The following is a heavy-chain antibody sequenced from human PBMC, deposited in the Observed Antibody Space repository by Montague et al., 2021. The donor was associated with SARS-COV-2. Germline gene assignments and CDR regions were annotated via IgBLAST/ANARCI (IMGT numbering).Heavy chain of an antibody. CDR1: GFTVSSNY. CDR3: ARGLRIAAAGTGSSYYYGMDV. V-gene: IGHV3-53*04. J-gene: IGHJ6*02. Sequence: SLRLSCAASGFTVSSNYMGWVRQAPGKGLEWVSVIYSGGSTYYADSVKXRFTISRHNSKNTLYLQMNSLRAEDTAVYYCARGLRIAAAGTGSSYYYGMDVWGQGTTVTVSS. CDR2: IYSGGST. D-gene: IGHD6-13*01.